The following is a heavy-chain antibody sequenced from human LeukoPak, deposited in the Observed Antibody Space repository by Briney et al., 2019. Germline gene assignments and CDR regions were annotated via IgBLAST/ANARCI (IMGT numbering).Heavy chain of an antibody. V-gene: IGHV4-4*07. CDR2: IYTSGST. CDR3: ARDDIVFLERPRGWFDP. Sequence: SETLSLTCTVSGGSISSYYWSWIRQPAGKGLEWIGRIYTSGSTNYNPSLKSRVTISVDKSKNQFSLKLSSVTAADTAVYYCARDDIVFLERPRGWFDPWGQGTLVTVSS. J-gene: IGHJ5*02. CDR1: GGSISSYY. D-gene: IGHD3-3*01.